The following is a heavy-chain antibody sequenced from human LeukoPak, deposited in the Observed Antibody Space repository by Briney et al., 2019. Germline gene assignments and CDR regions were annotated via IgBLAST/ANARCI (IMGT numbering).Heavy chain of an antibody. V-gene: IGHV1-2*02. CDR3: ARDFSYYGSGSYYNY. Sequence: ASVKVSCKASGYTFTGYYMHWVRQAPGQGLEWMGWINPNSGGTNYAQKFQGRVTMTRDTSISTAYMELSRLRSDDTAVYYCARDFSYYGSGSYYNYWGQGTLVTVSS. CDR1: GYTFTGYY. CDR2: INPNSGGT. J-gene: IGHJ4*02. D-gene: IGHD3-10*01.